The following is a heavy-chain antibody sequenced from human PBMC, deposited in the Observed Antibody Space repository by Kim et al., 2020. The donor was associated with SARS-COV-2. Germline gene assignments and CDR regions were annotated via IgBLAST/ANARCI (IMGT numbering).Heavy chain of an antibody. D-gene: IGHD6-13*01. CDR3: ARHGPYRSNWYFREYSYYYDIDV. Sequence: SETLSLTCNVSGGSISNSFSYWGWIRQPPGKGLEWIGSIYYSGSTYYNPSLKSRVTVSVDTSKNQFSLEVTSVTAADTALYYCARHGPYRSNWYFREYSYYYDIDVWGQGTTLTIS. J-gene: IGHJ6*02. CDR1: GGSISNSFSY. CDR2: IYYSGST. V-gene: IGHV4-39*01.